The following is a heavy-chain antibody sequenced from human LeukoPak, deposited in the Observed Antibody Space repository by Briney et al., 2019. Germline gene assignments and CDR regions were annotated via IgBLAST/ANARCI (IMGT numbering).Heavy chain of an antibody. J-gene: IGHJ5*02. CDR1: GYSISSGNY. D-gene: IGHD3-10*01. V-gene: IGHV4-38-2*02. Sequence: SETLSLTCTVSGYSISSGNYWGWIRQPPGKGLEWMGSIDHSGSISYNPSLKSRVTISVDTSKNQFSLKLSSVTAADTAVYYCAASVWFGELIDSPWGQGTLVTVSS. CDR2: IDHSGSI. CDR3: AASVWFGELIDSP.